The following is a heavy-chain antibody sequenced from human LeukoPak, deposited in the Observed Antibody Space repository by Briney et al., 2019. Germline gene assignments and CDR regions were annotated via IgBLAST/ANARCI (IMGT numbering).Heavy chain of an antibody. V-gene: IGHV3-23*01. CDR2: ISGSGGST. Sequence: PGGSLRLSCAASGFTFSSYAMSWVRQAPGKGLEWVSAISGSGGSTYYADSVKGRFTISRDNSKNTLYLQMNSLRAEDTAVYYCAKDLIAYYDFWSGLEDYWGQGTLVTVSS. CDR3: AKDLIAYYDFWSGLEDY. J-gene: IGHJ4*02. D-gene: IGHD3-3*01. CDR1: GFTFSSYA.